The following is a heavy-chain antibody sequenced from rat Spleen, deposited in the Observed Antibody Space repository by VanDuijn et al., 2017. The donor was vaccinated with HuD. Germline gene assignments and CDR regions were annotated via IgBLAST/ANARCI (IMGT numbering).Heavy chain of an antibody. CDR3: ARRHYGYTDYFDY. CDR2: IIYDGSST. Sequence: EVQLVESGGGLVQPGRSLKLSCAASGFTFSDYAMAWVRQTPKKGLEWVATIIYDGSSTYYRDSVKGRFTISRDDVKSTLSLQMDSLRSEDTATYYCARRHYGYTDYFDYWGQGVMVTVSS. V-gene: IGHV5-17*01. CDR1: GFTFSDYA. J-gene: IGHJ2*01. D-gene: IGHD1-9*01.